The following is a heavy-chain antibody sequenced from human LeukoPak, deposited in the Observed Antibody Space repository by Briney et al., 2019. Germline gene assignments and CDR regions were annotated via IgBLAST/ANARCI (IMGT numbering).Heavy chain of an antibody. J-gene: IGHJ5*02. CDR2: FNTEHTET. CDR3: AQQKAGYSGSPSWFDP. D-gene: IGHD5-12*01. Sequence: ASVTVSFKVSVYSLSDLSLQWVRQALGQGGEWMGGFNTEHTETIYSQKFQGRVTLTEDTSTDTAYMELSSLRSEDTAMYFCAQQKAGYSGSPSWFDPWGQGTLVTVSS. CDR1: VYSLSDLS. V-gene: IGHV1-24*01.